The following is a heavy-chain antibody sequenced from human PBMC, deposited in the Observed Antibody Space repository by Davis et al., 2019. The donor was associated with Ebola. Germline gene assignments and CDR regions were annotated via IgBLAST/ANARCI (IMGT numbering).Heavy chain of an antibody. CDR1: GFTFSRYA. D-gene: IGHD3-9*01. CDR2: ISDSGGST. CDR3: AKGNQAGYPTTFDY. Sequence: GESLKISCAASGFTFSRYAMSWVRQAPGKGLQWVSSISDSGGSTYYADSVKGRFTISRDNSKNTLYLQMNSLRAEDTAIYYCAKGNQAGYPTTFDYWGQGTLVTVSS. V-gene: IGHV3-23*01. J-gene: IGHJ4*02.